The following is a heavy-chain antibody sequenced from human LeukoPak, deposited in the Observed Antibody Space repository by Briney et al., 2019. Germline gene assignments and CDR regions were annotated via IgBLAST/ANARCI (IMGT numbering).Heavy chain of an antibody. CDR3: ASLGDAYNLDY. Sequence: PSQTLSLTCTVSGGSISSGGYFWTWIRQHPGKGLEWIGYIYYSGSANYSPSFKSRVTMSVDTSKNQFSLKLTSVTAADTAVYYCASLGDAYNLDYWGQGTLVTVSS. D-gene: IGHD5-24*01. CDR1: GGSISSGGYF. J-gene: IGHJ4*02. V-gene: IGHV4-31*03. CDR2: IYYSGSA.